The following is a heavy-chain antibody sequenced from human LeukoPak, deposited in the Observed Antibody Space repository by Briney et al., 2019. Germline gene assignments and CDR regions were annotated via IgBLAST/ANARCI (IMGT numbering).Heavy chain of an antibody. CDR3: AREIRGYSYFDY. V-gene: IGHV3-11*01. D-gene: IGHD1-26*01. Sequence: GGSLRLSCAASGFTFSDYYMNWIRQAPGKGLEWVSYISSSGSTIYYADSVKGRFTISRDNAKNSLYLQMNSQRAEDTAVYYCAREIRGYSYFDYWGQGTLVTVSS. CDR1: GFTFSDYY. J-gene: IGHJ4*02. CDR2: ISSSGSTI.